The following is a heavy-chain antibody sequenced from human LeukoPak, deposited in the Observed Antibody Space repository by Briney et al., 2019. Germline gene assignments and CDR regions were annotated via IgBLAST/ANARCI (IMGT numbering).Heavy chain of an antibody. CDR3: ATPQWELHLFDY. D-gene: IGHD1-26*01. Sequence: GASVKVSCKVSGHTLTELSIHWVRQAPGKGLEWMGGFDPEDGETIYAQKFQGRVTMTEDTSTDTAYMELRSLTSEDTAIYYCATPQWELHLFDYWGQGTLVTDSS. V-gene: IGHV1-24*01. CDR2: FDPEDGET. J-gene: IGHJ4*02. CDR1: GHTLTELS.